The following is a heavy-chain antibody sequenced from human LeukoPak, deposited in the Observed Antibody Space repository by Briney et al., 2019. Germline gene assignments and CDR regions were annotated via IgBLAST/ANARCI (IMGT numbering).Heavy chain of an antibody. CDR2: IISSSNII. CDR1: GFTFSTHI. CDR3: ARAREAPANVFPDH. Sequence: GGSLRLSCAVSGFTFSTHIMNWVRQAPGKGLEWVSYIISSSNIIYYADSVKGRFTIPRDNAENSLFLQINSLRADDTGVYYCARAREAPANVFPDHWGQGVVVTVSS. D-gene: IGHD2-15*01. V-gene: IGHV3-48*04. J-gene: IGHJ4*02.